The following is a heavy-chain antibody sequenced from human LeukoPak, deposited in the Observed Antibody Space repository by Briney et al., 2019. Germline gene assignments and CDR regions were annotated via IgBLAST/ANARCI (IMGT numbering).Heavy chain of an antibody. Sequence: SETLSLTCTVSGGSISSGGYYWSWIRQPPGKGLEWIGYIYHSGSTYYNPSLKSRVTISVDRSKNQFSLKLSSVTAADTAVYYCAREWELPIRQAFDIWGQGTMVTVSS. J-gene: IGHJ3*02. D-gene: IGHD1-26*01. CDR3: AREWELPIRQAFDI. CDR1: GGSISSGGYY. V-gene: IGHV4-30-2*01. CDR2: IYHSGST.